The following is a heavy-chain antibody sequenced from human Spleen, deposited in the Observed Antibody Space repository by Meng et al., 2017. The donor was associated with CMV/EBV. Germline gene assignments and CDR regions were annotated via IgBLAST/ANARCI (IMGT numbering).Heavy chain of an antibody. D-gene: IGHD2-2*01. CDR2: IKSKTDGGTT. CDR3: TTLLYCSSTSCYPLLNY. CDR1: GFTFSGSA. V-gene: IGHV3-15*01. Sequence: GESLKISCAASGFTFSGSAMHWVRQAPGKGLEWVGRIKSKTDGGTTDYAAPVKGRFTISRDDSKNTLYLQMNSLKTEDIAVYYCTTLLYCSSTSCYPLLNYWGQGTLVTVS. J-gene: IGHJ4*02.